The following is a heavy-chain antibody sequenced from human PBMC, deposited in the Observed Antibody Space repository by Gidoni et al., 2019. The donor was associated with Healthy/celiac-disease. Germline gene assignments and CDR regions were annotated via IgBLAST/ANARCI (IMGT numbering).Heavy chain of an antibody. CDR2: IKSKTDGGTT. CDR1: GFTFSHAW. J-gene: IGHJ6*02. V-gene: IGHV3-15*01. D-gene: IGHD3-10*01. Sequence: EVQLVESGGGLVKPGGSLRLSCAASGFTFSHAWMRWVRQAPGKGLEWVGRIKSKTDGGTTDYAAPVKGRFTISRDDSKNTLYLQMNSLKTEDTAVYYCTTSYGHEDYYYYYGMDVWGQGTTVTVSS. CDR3: TTSYGHEDYYYYYGMDV.